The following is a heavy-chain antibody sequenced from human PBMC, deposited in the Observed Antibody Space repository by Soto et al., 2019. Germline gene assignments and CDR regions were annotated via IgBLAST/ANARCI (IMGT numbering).Heavy chain of an antibody. CDR2: IYYSGST. CDR3: AREEGSDIYFDY. D-gene: IGHD3-9*01. V-gene: IGHV4-31*03. Sequence: SETLSLTCTVSGGSISSGGYYWSWIRQHPGKGMEWIGYIYYSGSTYYNPSLKSRVTISVDTSKNQFSLKLSSVTAADTAVYYCAREEGSDIYFDYWGQGTLVTVSS. J-gene: IGHJ4*02. CDR1: GGSISSGGYY.